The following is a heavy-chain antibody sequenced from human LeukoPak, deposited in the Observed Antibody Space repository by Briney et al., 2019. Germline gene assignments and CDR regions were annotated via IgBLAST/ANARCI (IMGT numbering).Heavy chain of an antibody. CDR2: IYYSGST. D-gene: IGHD4/OR15-4a*01. Sequence: SETQSLTCTASGGSINTYYWSWIRQPPGMGLEWIGYIYYSGSTDSNPSLKSRVTISFGTSKNQFSLKLSSVTAADTAVYYCAREGQGASYFDYWGQGTLVTVSS. V-gene: IGHV4-59*01. J-gene: IGHJ4*02. CDR1: GGSINTYY. CDR3: AREGQGASYFDY.